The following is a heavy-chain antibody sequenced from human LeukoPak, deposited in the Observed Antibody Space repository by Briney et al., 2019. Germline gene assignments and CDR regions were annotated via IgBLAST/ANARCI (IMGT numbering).Heavy chain of an antibody. CDR3: AKHSLVVAATGCFDY. J-gene: IGHJ4*02. CDR1: GFTFSSYA. Sequence: GGALRLSCAASGFTFSSYAMSWVRQAPGKGLEWVSAISGSGGSTYYADSVKGRFTISRDNSKNTLYLQMNSLRAEDTAVYYCAKHSLVVAATGCFDYWGQGTLVTVSS. CDR2: ISGSGGST. D-gene: IGHD2-15*01. V-gene: IGHV3-23*01.